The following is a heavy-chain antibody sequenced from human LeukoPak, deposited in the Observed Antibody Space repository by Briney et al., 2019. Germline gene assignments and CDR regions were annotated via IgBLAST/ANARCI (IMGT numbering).Heavy chain of an antibody. J-gene: IGHJ4*01. CDR2: INEEGSEK. D-gene: IGHD3-9*01. V-gene: IGHV3-7*02. Sequence: PGGSLRLSCAASGFTFSDFRMNWVRQAPGRGLEWVANINEEGSEKDYVDSVKGRFTIPRDNAKKTLHLQMNSVRAEDTAVYYCASSHGYFDPFAGWGQGTLVTVSS. CDR3: ASSHGYFDPFAG. CDR1: GFTFSDFR.